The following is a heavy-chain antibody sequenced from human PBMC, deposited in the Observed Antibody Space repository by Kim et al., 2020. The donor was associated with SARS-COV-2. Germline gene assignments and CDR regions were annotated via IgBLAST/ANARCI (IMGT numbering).Heavy chain of an antibody. CDR1: GYTFTSYY. V-gene: IGHV1-46*01. Sequence: ASVKVSCKASGYTFTSYYMHWVRQAPGQGLEWMGIINPSGGSTSYAQKFQGRVTMTRDTSTSTVYMELSSLRSEDTAVYYCAGDLSRFVVHWGIVGASPLSNGMDVWGQGTTVTVSS. CDR2: INPSGGST. D-gene: IGHD1-26*01. CDR3: AGDLSRFVVHWGIVGASPLSNGMDV. J-gene: IGHJ6*02.